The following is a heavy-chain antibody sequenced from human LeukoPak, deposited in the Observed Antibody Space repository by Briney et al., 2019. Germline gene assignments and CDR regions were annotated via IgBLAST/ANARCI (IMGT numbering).Heavy chain of an antibody. CDR2: IIPILGIA. D-gene: IGHD6-19*01. V-gene: IGHV1-69*04. CDR1: GGTFSSYA. CDR3: AREFDSSGWLGWFDP. Sequence: SVKVSCKASGGTFSSYAISWVRQAPGQGLEWMGRIIPILGIANYAQEFQGRVTITADKSTSTAYMELSSLRSEDTAVYYCAREFDSSGWLGWFDPWGQGTLVTVSS. J-gene: IGHJ5*02.